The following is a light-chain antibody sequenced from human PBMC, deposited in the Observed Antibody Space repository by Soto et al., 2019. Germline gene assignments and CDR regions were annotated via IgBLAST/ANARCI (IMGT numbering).Light chain of an antibody. V-gene: IGKV3-11*01. J-gene: IGKJ1*01. CDR1: QSIGLA. CDR2: DAS. Sequence: IVFTKAPATLSLSTGERATFSCRASQSIGLAIAWYQHKPGQAPRLLIFDASQRATGIPARFRGSGSGTDFTLSISSLEPEDFAVYYCQQRTDRPPWTFGQGTKVDIK. CDR3: QQRTDRPPWT.